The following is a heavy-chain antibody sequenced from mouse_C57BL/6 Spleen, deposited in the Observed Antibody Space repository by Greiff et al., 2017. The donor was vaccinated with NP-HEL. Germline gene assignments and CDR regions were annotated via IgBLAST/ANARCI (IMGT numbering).Heavy chain of an antibody. V-gene: IGHV1-52*01. CDR1: GYTFTSYW. D-gene: IGHD1-1*01. CDR3: ARGYYGSSYPAFAY. CDR2: IDPSDSET. J-gene: IGHJ3*01. Sequence: QVQLKQPGAELVRPGSSVKLSCKASGYTFTSYWMHWVKQRPIQGLEWIGNIDPSDSETYYNQKFKDKATLTVDKASSTAYMQLSSLTSEDSAVYYCARGYYGSSYPAFAYWGQGTLVTVSA.